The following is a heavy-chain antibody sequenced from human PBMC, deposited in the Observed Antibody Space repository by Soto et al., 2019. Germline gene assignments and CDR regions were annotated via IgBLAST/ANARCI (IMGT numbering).Heavy chain of an antibody. CDR2: ISGSGGSA. Sequence: GESLKISCAASGFTFSSYAMSWVRQAPGKGLEWVSAISGSGGSAYYADSVKGRFTISRDNSKNTLYLQMNSLRAEDTAVYYCAKPTQMIVASPADYWGQGTLVTVSS. V-gene: IGHV3-23*01. J-gene: IGHJ4*02. D-gene: IGHD3-22*01. CDR3: AKPTQMIVASPADY. CDR1: GFTFSSYA.